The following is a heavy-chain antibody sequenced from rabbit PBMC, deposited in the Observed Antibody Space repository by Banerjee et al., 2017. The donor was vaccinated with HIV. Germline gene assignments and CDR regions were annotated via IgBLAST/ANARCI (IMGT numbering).Heavy chain of an antibody. V-gene: IGHV1S40*01. Sequence: QSLEESGGDLVKPGASLTLTCTASGIDFSSSYYMCWVRQAPGKGLEWIACIYAGSSGNTYYASWAKGRFTISKTSSTTVTLQLTSLTAADTATYFCARAYASSSGYYSGYYFDLWGQGTLVTVS. CDR2: IYAGSSGNT. CDR3: ARAYASSSGYYSGYYFDL. J-gene: IGHJ4*01. CDR1: GIDFSSSYY. D-gene: IGHD1-1*01.